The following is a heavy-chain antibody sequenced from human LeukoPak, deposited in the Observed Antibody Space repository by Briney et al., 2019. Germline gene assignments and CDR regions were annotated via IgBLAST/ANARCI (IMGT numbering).Heavy chain of an antibody. CDR2: IWYDGSNK. J-gene: IGHJ4*02. V-gene: IGHV3-33*01. CDR1: GFTFSSYG. Sequence: GRSLRLSCAASGFTFSSYGMHWVRQAPGKGLEWVAVIWYDGSNKYYADSVKGRFTISRDNSKNTLYLQMNSLRAEDTAVYYCARDPGYSSFDLWGQGTQVIVSS. CDR3: ARDPGYSSFDL. D-gene: IGHD5-12*01.